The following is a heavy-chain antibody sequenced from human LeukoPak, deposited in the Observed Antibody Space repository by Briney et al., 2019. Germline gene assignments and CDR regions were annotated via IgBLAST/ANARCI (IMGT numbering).Heavy chain of an antibody. CDR2: IIPIFGTA. D-gene: IGHD1-1*01. V-gene: IGHV1-69*13. Sequence: SVKVSCKASGYTFTGYYMHWVRQAPGQGLEWMGGIIPIFGTANYAQKFQGRVTITADESTSTAYMELSSLRSEDTAVYYCARAVERRPGYNWNLPDWFDPWGQGTLVTVSS. J-gene: IGHJ5*02. CDR3: ARAVERRPGYNWNLPDWFDP. CDR1: GYTFTGYY.